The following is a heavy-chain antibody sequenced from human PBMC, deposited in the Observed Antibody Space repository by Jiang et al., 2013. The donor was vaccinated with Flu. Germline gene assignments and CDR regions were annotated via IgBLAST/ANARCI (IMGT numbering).Heavy chain of an antibody. V-gene: IGHV3-7*03. CDR2: IKQDGSEK. Sequence: LEWVANIKQDGSEKYYVDSVKGRFTISRDNAKNSLYLQMNSLRAEDTAVYYCARAPLDISSGYYLPFDIWGQGTMVTVSS. CDR3: ARAPLDISSGYYLPFDI. J-gene: IGHJ3*02. D-gene: IGHD3-22*01.